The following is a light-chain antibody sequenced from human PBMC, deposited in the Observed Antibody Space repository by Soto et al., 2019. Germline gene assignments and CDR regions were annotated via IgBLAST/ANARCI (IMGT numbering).Light chain of an antibody. CDR3: SSYTSSSTLGHVV. Sequence: QSALTQPASVSGSPGQSITISCTGTSSDVGGYNYVSWYQQRPGKAPKLMIYDVSNRPSGVSNRFSGSKSGNTASLTISGLQAEDEADYYCSSYTSSSTLGHVVFGGGTKVTVL. CDR2: DVS. V-gene: IGLV2-14*01. J-gene: IGLJ2*01. CDR1: SSDVGGYNY.